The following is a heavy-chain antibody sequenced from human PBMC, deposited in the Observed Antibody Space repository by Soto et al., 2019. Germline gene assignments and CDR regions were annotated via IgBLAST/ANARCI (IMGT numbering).Heavy chain of an antibody. CDR3: ATGYYDFWSGSADY. J-gene: IGHJ4*02. CDR2: IIPIFGTA. V-gene: IGHV1-69*13. CDR1: GGTFSSYA. D-gene: IGHD3-3*01. Sequence: ASVKVSCKASGGTFSSYAISWVRQAPGQGLEWMGGIIPIFGTANYAQKFQGRVTITADESTSTAYMELSSLRSEDTAVYYCATGYYDFWSGSADYWGQGTLVTVSS.